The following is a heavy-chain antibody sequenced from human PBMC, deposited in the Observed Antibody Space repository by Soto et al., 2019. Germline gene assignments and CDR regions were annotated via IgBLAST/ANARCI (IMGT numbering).Heavy chain of an antibody. D-gene: IGHD2-8*01. V-gene: IGHV4-31*03. CDR3: AREVKSAAVSDVFDM. Sequence: SETLSLTCTVSGGSISSDNYFWSWIRHHPGNGLEWIGYIDYIGRAYYNPSLKSRVTTSVDTSKNQFSLRLSSVTVADTATYYCAREVKSAAVSDVFDMWGQGTVVTV. J-gene: IGHJ3*02. CDR1: GGSISSDNYF. CDR2: IDYIGRA.